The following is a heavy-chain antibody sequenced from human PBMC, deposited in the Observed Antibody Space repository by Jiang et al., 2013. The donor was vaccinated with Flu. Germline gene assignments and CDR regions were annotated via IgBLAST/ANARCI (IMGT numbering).Heavy chain of an antibody. Sequence: SGLVKPSQTLSLTCAVSGGSISSGGYSWSWIRQPPGKGLEWIGYIYHSGSTYYNPSLKSRVTISVDTSKNQFSLKLSSVTAADTAVYYCARDSEVLGWYFDLWGRGTLVTVSS. CDR2: IYHSGST. V-gene: IGHV4-30-2*01. CDR3: ARDSEVLGWYFDL. D-gene: IGHD1-26*01. J-gene: IGHJ2*01. CDR1: GGSISSGGYS.